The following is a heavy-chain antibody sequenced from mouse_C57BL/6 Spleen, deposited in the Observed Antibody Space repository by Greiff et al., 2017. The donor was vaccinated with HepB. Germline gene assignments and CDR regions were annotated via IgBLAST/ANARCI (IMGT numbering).Heavy chain of an antibody. J-gene: IGHJ1*03. CDR3: ARSPYYYGSGYRYFDV. Sequence: VQLQQSGPELVKPGASVKISCKASGYAFSSSWMNWVKQRPGKGLEWIGRIYPGDGDTNYNGKFKGKATLTADKSSSTAYMQLSSLTSEDSAVYFCARSPYYYGSGYRYFDVWGTGTTVTVSS. CDR1: GYAFSSSW. D-gene: IGHD1-1*01. V-gene: IGHV1-82*01. CDR2: IYPGDGDT.